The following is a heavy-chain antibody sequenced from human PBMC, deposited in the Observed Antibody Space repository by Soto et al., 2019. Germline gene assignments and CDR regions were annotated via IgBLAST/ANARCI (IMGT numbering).Heavy chain of an antibody. CDR2: IYYSGST. CDR3: ARAPLN. Sequence: QVHLQESGPGLLKPSQTLSLTCTVSGASISSGGYYWTWIRQHPGKGLEWIGYIYYSGSTYSNPSLKSRVTISVDTSKNQLSLKLSSVTAADPAVYYCARAPLNWGQGTLVTVSS. V-gene: IGHV4-31*03. CDR1: GASISSGGYY. J-gene: IGHJ4*02.